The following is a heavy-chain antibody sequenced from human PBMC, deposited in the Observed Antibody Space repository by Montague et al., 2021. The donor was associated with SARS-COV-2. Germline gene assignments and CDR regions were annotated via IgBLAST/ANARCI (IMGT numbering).Heavy chain of an antibody. CDR2: IYYSGST. CDR1: GGSISSSTYY. Sequence: SETLSLTRTVSGGSISSSTYYWGWIRQPPGKGLEWIGSIYYSGSTYCNPSLKSRVTISVDTSKNQFSLKLSSVTAADTAVYYCARLGLLWFGELWNWGQGTLVTVSS. J-gene: IGHJ4*02. D-gene: IGHD3-10*01. V-gene: IGHV4-39*01. CDR3: ARLGLLWFGELWN.